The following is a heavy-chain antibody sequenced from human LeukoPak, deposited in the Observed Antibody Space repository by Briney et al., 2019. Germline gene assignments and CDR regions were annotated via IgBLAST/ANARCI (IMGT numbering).Heavy chain of an antibody. J-gene: IGHJ5*02. CDR3: ARGPITMVRGGTWFDP. CDR1: GGSISSGGYS. CDR2: IYHSGST. V-gene: IGHV4-30-2*01. D-gene: IGHD3-10*01. Sequence: PSQTLSLTCAVSGGSISSGGYSWSWIRQPPGKGLEWIGYIYHSGSTYYNPSLKSRVTISVDRSKNQFSLKLSSVTAADTAVYYCARGPITMVRGGTWFDPWGQGTLVTVSS.